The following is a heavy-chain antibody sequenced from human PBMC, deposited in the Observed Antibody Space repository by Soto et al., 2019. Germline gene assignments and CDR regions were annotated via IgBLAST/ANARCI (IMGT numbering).Heavy chain of an antibody. V-gene: IGHV1-8*01. J-gene: IGHJ5*02. CDR2: MNPNSGNT. D-gene: IGHD3-3*01. CDR1: GYSFTSYD. Sequence: ASLKVSCKASGYSFTSYDINWVRQATGQGLEWMGWMNPNSGNTGYAQKFQGRVTMTRNTSISTAYMELSSLRSEDTAVYYCARRRDYYDFWSGYYRSNGWFAPWGEGTLVTDSS. CDR3: ARRRDYYDFWSGYYRSNGWFAP.